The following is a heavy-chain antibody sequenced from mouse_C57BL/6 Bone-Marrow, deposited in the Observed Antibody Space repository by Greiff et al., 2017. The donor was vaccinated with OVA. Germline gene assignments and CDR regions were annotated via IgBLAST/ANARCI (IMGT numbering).Heavy chain of an antibody. CDR3: ASYYGSSEGWFAY. J-gene: IGHJ3*01. CDR1: GFNIKNTY. Sequence: EVKLQESVAELVRPGASVKLSCTASGFNIKNTYMHWVKQRPEQGLEWIGRIDPANGNTKYAPKFQGKATITADTSSNTAYLQLSSLTSEDTAIYYCASYYGSSEGWFAYWGQGTLVTVSA. D-gene: IGHD1-1*01. V-gene: IGHV14-3*01. CDR2: IDPANGNT.